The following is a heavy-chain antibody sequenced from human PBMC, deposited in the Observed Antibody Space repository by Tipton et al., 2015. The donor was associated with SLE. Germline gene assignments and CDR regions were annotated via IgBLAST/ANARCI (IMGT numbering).Heavy chain of an antibody. CDR1: GGSISSGRYS. Sequence: TLSLTCAVSGGSISSGRYSWNWIRQPPGKGLECIGYIYHSGSTYYNPSLKSRVTISVDTSKNQFSLKLSSVTAADTAMYYCARGVGADYWGQGTLVTVSS. J-gene: IGHJ4*02. V-gene: IGHV4-30-2*01. CDR2: IYHSGST. D-gene: IGHD1-26*01. CDR3: ARGVGADY.